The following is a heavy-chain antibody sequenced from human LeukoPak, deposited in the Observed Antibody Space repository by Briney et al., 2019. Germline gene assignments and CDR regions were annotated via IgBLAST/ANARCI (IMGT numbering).Heavy chain of an antibody. CDR2: IIPILGTA. V-gene: IGHV1-69*13. J-gene: IGHJ3*02. CDR1: GGTFSSYA. Sequence: ASVKVSCKASGGTFSSYAISWVRQAPGQGLEWMGGIIPILGTANYAQKFQGRVTITADESTSTAYMELSSLRSEDTAVYYCARGAQDCSSTSCLDDALDIWGQGTMVTVSS. D-gene: IGHD2-2*01. CDR3: ARGAQDCSSTSCLDDALDI.